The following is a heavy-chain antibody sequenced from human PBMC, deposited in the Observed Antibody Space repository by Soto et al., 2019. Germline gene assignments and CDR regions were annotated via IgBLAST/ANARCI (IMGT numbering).Heavy chain of an antibody. V-gene: IGHV4-59*01. J-gene: IGHJ4*02. CDR1: GDSMTGAN. CDR3: TRARYGDHFDS. CDR2: IDYSGST. Sequence: QVQLQESGPGLLKPSETLSLTCSVSGDSMTGANWGWFRQSPEKGLEWIGDIDYSGSTNYNPSLRSPITITIDTSSNQFSLTLDSVTAADAAVYYCTRARYGDHFDSWGQGTLVTVSS. D-gene: IGHD4-17*01.